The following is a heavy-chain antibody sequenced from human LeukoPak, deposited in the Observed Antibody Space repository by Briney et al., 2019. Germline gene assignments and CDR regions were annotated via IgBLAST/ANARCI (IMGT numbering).Heavy chain of an antibody. CDR1: GFTFSNYA. V-gene: IGHV3-23*01. Sequence: GGSLRLSCAASGFTFSNYAMSWVRQAPGKGLEWVSAISGSASSVSSTYYADSVKGRFTISRDNSKNTLYLQMNSLRAEDTAVYYCARDRYCSSTSCYNWFDPWGQGTLVTVSS. CDR3: ARDRYCSSTSCYNWFDP. J-gene: IGHJ5*02. CDR2: ISGSASSVSST. D-gene: IGHD2-2*01.